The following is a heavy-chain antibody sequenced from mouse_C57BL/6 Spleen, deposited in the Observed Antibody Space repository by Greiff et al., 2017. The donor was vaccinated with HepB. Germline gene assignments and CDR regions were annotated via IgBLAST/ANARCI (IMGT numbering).Heavy chain of an antibody. CDR2: INPSSGYT. CDR1: GYTFTSYT. CDR3: ARGYYGSSPWFAY. J-gene: IGHJ3*01. V-gene: IGHV1-4*01. D-gene: IGHD1-1*01. Sequence: VQLQQSGAELARPGASVKMSCKASGYTFTSYTMHWVKQRPGQGLEWIGYINPSSGYTKYNQKFKDKATLTADKSSSTAYMQLSSLTSEDSAVYYCARGYYGSSPWFAYWGQGTLVTVSA.